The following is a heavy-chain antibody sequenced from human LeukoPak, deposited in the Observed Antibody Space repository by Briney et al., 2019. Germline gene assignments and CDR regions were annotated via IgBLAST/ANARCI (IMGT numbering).Heavy chain of an antibody. CDR1: GYSISSGYY. CDR3: ARARLRRNDAFDI. Sequence: SETLSLTCTVSGYSISSGYYWGWIRQPPGKGLEWIGSIYHRGSTYYNPSLKSRVTISVDTSKNQFSLKLSSVTAADTAVYYCARARLRRNDAFDIWGQGTMVTVSS. CDR2: IYHRGST. V-gene: IGHV4-38-2*02. J-gene: IGHJ3*02. D-gene: IGHD5/OR15-5a*01.